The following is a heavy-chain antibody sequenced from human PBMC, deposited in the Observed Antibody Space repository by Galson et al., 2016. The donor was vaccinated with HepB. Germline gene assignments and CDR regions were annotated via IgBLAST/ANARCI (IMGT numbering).Heavy chain of an antibody. CDR1: GFTFSSYS. J-gene: IGHJ4*02. CDR2: ISSSGSTI. CDR3: ARDKMRWLQLVYFLDH. V-gene: IGHV3-48*02. D-gene: IGHD5-24*01. Sequence: SLRLSCAASGFTFSSYSMNWVRQAPGKGLEWVSYISSSGSTIYYADSVKGRFTISRDIAKNSLYLQMNSLRDEDTAVYYCARDKMRWLQLVYFLDHWGQGTLVTVSS.